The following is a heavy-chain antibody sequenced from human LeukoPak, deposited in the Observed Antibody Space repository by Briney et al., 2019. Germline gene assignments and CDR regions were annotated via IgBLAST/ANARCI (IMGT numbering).Heavy chain of an antibody. D-gene: IGHD4-17*01. CDR1: GGSISTMNYY. J-gene: IGHJ4*02. Sequence: PSETLSLTCTVSGGSISTMNYYWGWIRQPPGQGLEWIGSIYYSGNSYYSPSLQSRVTISVDTSQNQFSLNLTSVTAADTSVYYCVRRGNHGDYFWGQGILVTVSS. CDR2: IYYSGNS. V-gene: IGHV4-39*01. CDR3: VRRGNHGDYF.